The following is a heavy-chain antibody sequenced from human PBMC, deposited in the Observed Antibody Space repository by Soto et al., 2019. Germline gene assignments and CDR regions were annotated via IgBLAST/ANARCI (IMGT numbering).Heavy chain of an antibody. CDR1: GGSISSYY. CDR3: NSLKIEDTAVYYCITDGPDGRAY. J-gene: IGHJ4*02. D-gene: IGHD2-15*01. V-gene: IGHV4-59*01. Sequence: PSETLSLNCTVSGGSISSYYWSWIRQPPGKGLEWIGYIYYSGSTNYNPSLKSRVTISVDTSKNQFSLKLSSVSSIFTLYLQMNSLKIEDTAVYYCITDGPDGRAYWGQGTQVTVSS. CDR2: IYYSGST.